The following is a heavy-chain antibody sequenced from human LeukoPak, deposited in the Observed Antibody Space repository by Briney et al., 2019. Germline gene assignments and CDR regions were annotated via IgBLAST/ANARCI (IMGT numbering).Heavy chain of an antibody. D-gene: IGHD5-24*01. CDR1: GYTLTSYG. CDR2: ISAYNGNT. V-gene: IGHV1-18*01. CDR3: AIMPDGYTFDY. Sequence: ASVKVSCKASGYTLTSYGISWVRQAPGQGLEWMGWISAYNGNTNYAQKLQGRVTMTTDTSTSTAYMELRSLRSDDTAVYYCAIMPDGYTFDYWGQGTLVTVSS. J-gene: IGHJ4*02.